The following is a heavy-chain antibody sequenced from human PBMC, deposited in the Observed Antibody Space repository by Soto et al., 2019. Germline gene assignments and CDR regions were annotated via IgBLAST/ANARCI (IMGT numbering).Heavy chain of an antibody. CDR2: INHSGTI. CDR1: FGSFSGYY. J-gene: IGHJ6*02. CDR3: ARADRTLVTSYSLDV. D-gene: IGHD2-21*02. Sequence: SXTLSLACAVYFGSFSGYYWTWIRQPPGKGLEWIGEINHSGTINFNPSLKSRLTISLDTSKKHFSLKLSSVTDADTAAYYCARADRTLVTSYSLDVWGQGTKVTVYS. V-gene: IGHV4-34*01.